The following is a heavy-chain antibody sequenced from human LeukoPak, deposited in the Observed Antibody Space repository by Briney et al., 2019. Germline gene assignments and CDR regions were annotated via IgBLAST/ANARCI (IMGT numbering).Heavy chain of an antibody. CDR1: GFTFSRYW. CDR2: INNDGSST. V-gene: IGHV3-74*01. Sequence: GGSLRLSCAASGFTFSRYWMHWVRQAPGKGLVWVSRINNDGSSTVYADSVKGRFTISRDNAKNTEYLQMNSLRVEDTAVYYCARGEPNYSYFKWGQGTLVSVSS. D-gene: IGHD5-18*01. J-gene: IGHJ4*02. CDR3: ARGEPNYSYFK.